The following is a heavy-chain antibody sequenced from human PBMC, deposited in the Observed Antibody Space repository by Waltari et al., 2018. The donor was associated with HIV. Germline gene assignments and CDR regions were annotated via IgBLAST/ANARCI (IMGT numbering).Heavy chain of an antibody. V-gene: IGHV1-69*06. CDR2: IIPIFGTA. CDR3: AGRFLEYPPYFTEWDY. Sequence: QVQLVQSGAEVKKPGSSVKVSCKASEGTFSSYAISWVRQAPGQGLEWMGGIIPIFGTANYAQKFQGRVTITADKSTSTAYMELSSLRSEDTAVYYCAGRFLEYPPYFTEWDYWGQGTLVTVSS. J-gene: IGHJ4*02. D-gene: IGHD3-3*01. CDR1: EGTFSSYA.